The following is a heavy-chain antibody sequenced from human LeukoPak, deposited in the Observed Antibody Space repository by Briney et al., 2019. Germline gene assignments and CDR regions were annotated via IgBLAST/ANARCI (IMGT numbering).Heavy chain of an antibody. Sequence: GRSLRLSCAASGCTFSSFGMHWVRQAPGKGLEWVAVISYDGSSKYYADSVKGRFTISRDNSKNTLYLQMNSLRAEDTAVYYCASPAVYSSSWYYFDYWGQGTLVTVSS. D-gene: IGHD6-13*01. CDR2: ISYDGSSK. J-gene: IGHJ4*02. CDR3: ASPAVYSSSWYYFDY. V-gene: IGHV3-30*03. CDR1: GCTFSSFG.